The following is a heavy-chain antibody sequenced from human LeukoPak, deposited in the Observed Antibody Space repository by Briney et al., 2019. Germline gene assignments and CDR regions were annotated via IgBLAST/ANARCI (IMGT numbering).Heavy chain of an antibody. J-gene: IGHJ3*01. CDR2: INPHSGDT. V-gene: IGHV1-2*02. Sequence: ASVKVSCKASGYTFTDYFLHWMRQAPGQGLELLGWINPHSGDTKYEQKFQGRVTMTRDTSITTAYMQLNSLTSDDTALYYCARAYYYDISGPISAFDLWGQGTMVTVSS. D-gene: IGHD3-22*01. CDR1: GYTFTDYF. CDR3: ARAYYYDISGPISAFDL.